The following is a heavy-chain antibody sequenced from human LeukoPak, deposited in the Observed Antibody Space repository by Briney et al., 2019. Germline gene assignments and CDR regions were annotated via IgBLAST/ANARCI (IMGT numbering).Heavy chain of an antibody. V-gene: IGHV5-51*01. CDR1: GYSFTSYW. CDR2: IYPGDSDT. CDR3: ARHGKVGATQSWLDY. J-gene: IGHJ4*02. Sequence: GESLKISCKGSGYSFTSYWIGWERQMPGKGLESMGIIYPGDSDTRYSPSFQGQVTISADKSISTAYLQWSSLRASDTAIYYCARHGKVGATQSWLDYWGQGTLVTVSS. D-gene: IGHD1-26*01.